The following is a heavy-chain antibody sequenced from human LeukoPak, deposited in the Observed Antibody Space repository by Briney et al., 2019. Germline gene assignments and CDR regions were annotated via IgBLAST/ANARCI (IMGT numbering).Heavy chain of an antibody. Sequence: GESLKISCKGSGYSFTSYWIGWVRQMPGKGLEWMGIIYPGDSDTRYSPSFQGQVTISADKSISTAYLQWSSLKASDTAMYYCARHLLVGAQDGYYYYYYMDVWGKGTTVTVSS. CDR1: GYSFTSYW. CDR2: IYPGDSDT. D-gene: IGHD5-24*01. V-gene: IGHV5-51*01. CDR3: ARHLLVGAQDGYYYYYYMDV. J-gene: IGHJ6*03.